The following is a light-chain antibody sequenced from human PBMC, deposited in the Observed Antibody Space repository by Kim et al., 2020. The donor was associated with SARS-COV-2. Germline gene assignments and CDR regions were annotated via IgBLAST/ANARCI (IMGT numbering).Light chain of an antibody. Sequence: EIVLTQSPGTLSLSPGERVTLSCRASQSVRSSYLAWYQQKPGQAPRLLIYGASSRATGIPDRFSGSGSGTDFTLTSSRLGPEDFAVYYCQQHGSSPITFGQGRRREIK. CDR1: QSVRSSY. CDR3: QQHGSSPIT. CDR2: GAS. J-gene: IGKJ5*01. V-gene: IGKV3-20*01.